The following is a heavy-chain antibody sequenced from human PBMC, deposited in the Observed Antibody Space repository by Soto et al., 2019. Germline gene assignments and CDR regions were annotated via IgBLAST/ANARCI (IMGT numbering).Heavy chain of an antibody. CDR2: IWYDGSSE. V-gene: IGHV3-33*01. Sequence: QVQLVESGGGVVQPGRSLRLSCAASGFTFNRYGMHWVRQAPGKGLEWVAVIWYDGSSEYYADSVKGRFTISRDNSKNPPFLQMNSLGAEDTAVYYCARGVDYFDYWGQGTLVTVSS. CDR1: GFTFNRYG. J-gene: IGHJ4*02. CDR3: ARGVDYFDY.